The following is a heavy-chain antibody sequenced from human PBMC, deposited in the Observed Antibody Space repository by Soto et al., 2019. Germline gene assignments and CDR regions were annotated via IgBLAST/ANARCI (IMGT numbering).Heavy chain of an antibody. CDR1: GFTFSSYW. V-gene: IGHV3-7*01. D-gene: IGHD2-21*02. Sequence: PGGSLRLSCAASGFTFSSYWMSWVRQAPGKGLEWVANIKQDGSEKYYVDSVKGRFTISRDNAKNSLYLQMNSLRAEDTAVYYCARAYCGRDCYPDYWGQGTLVTVSS. J-gene: IGHJ4*02. CDR3: ARAYCGRDCYPDY. CDR2: IKQDGSEK.